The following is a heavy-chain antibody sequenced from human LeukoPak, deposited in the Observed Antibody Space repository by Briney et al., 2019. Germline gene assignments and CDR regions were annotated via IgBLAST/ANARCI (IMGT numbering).Heavy chain of an antibody. D-gene: IGHD3-22*01. CDR3: AKNYYDSSGYYNWFDS. J-gene: IGHJ5*01. Sequence: PGGSLRLSCAASGFTFSSYAMSWVRQAPGKGLEWVSAISGSGGSTYYADSVKGRFTISRDNSKNTLYLQMNSLRAEDTAVYYCAKNYYDSSGYYNWFDSWGQGTLVTVSS. CDR1: GFTFSSYA. V-gene: IGHV3-23*01. CDR2: ISGSGGST.